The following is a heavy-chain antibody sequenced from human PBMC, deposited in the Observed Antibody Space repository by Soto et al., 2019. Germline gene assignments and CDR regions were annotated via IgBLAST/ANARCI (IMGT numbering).Heavy chain of an antibody. D-gene: IGHD6-19*01. CDR2: ISAYNGNT. Sequence: SVKVASTASGSPFTSYGISWVRQAPGQGLEWMGWISAYNGNTNYAQKLQGRVTMTTDTSTSTAYMELRSLRSDDTAVYYCEREVAGTGNWFDPWGQGTLVTVSS. CDR3: EREVAGTGNWFDP. V-gene: IGHV1-18*01. J-gene: IGHJ5*02. CDR1: GSPFTSYG.